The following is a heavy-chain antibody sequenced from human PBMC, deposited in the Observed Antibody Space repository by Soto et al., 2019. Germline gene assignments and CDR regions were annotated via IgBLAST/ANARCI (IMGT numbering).Heavy chain of an antibody. CDR1: GGSISSGGYY. D-gene: IGHD3-3*01. CDR3: ARDRVSDFWTSAAFDI. Sequence: PSETLSLTCTVSGGSISSGGYYWSWIRQHPGKGLEWIGYIYYSGSTYYNPSLKSRVTISVDTSKNQFSLKLSFVTAADTAVYYCARDRVSDFWTSAAFDIWGQGTMVTVSS. CDR2: IYYSGST. V-gene: IGHV4-31*03. J-gene: IGHJ3*02.